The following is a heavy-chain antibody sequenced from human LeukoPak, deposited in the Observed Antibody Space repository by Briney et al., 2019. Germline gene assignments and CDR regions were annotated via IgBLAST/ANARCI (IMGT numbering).Heavy chain of an antibody. CDR1: GFTFSGYA. J-gene: IGHJ3*02. CDR2: IGTAGDT. D-gene: IGHD2-2*02. CDR3: ARYTNDAFDI. V-gene: IGHV3-13*01. Sequence: GGSLRLSCAASGFTFSGYAIHWVRQATGKGLEWVSAIGTAGDTYYPGSVKGRFTISRENGKNSLYLQMNSLRAGDTAIYYCARYTNDAFDIWGQGTTVTVSS.